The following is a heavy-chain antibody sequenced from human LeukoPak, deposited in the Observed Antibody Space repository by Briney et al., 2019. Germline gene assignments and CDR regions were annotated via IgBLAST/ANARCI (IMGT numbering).Heavy chain of an antibody. CDR2: IYSSGST. CDR3: AKSGGYGLIDY. D-gene: IGHD6-25*01. Sequence: SETLSLTCNDSGVPISSSSYYWGWIRQPPGKGLEWIGSIYSSGSTYYNSSLKSRVTISIDTSKNQVSLKMSSVTAADTAVYYCAKSGGYGLIDYWGQGTLLTVSS. CDR1: GVPISSSSYY. V-gene: IGHV4-39*01. J-gene: IGHJ4*01.